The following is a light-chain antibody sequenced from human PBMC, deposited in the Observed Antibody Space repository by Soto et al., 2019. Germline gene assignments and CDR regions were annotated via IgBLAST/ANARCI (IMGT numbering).Light chain of an antibody. CDR1: QTVSKY. CDR2: DTS. CDR3: LQYHNLWA. V-gene: IGKV3-11*01. J-gene: IGKJ1*01. Sequence: EIVLTQSPVTLSLSPGDRATLSCRASQTVSKYLAWYQQKPGQPPRLLVYDTSNRASGIPARFSGSGSGTDFTLTISSLQPEDFTVYSCLQYHNLWAFGQGTKVEI.